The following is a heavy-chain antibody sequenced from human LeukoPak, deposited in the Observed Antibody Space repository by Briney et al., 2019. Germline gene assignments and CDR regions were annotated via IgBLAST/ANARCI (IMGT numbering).Heavy chain of an antibody. CDR3: ARLYDISGYYFDY. Sequence: SETLSLTCTVSGGSISSSSYYWGWIRQPPVKGLEWIGSLSYSGSTSYYPSLESRLTISVDTSKDQLSLKLSSVTAADTAVYYCARLYDISGYYFDYWGQGTLVTVSS. V-gene: IGHV4-39*01. CDR2: LSYSGST. J-gene: IGHJ4*02. CDR1: GGSISSSSYY. D-gene: IGHD3-22*01.